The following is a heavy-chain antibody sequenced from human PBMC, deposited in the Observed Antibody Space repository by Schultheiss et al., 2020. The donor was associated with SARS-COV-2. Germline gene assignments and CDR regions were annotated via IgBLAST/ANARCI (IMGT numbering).Heavy chain of an antibody. V-gene: IGHV1-69*13. D-gene: IGHD6-13*01. CDR2: IIPIFGTA. J-gene: IGHJ6*02. Sequence: SVKVSCKASGYTFTSYDINWVRQATGQGLEWMGGIIPIFGTANYAQKFQGRVTITADESTSTAYMELSSLRSEDTAVYYCARVDGYSSSDYYGMDVWGQGTTVTVSS. CDR1: GYTFTSYD. CDR3: ARVDGYSSSDYYGMDV.